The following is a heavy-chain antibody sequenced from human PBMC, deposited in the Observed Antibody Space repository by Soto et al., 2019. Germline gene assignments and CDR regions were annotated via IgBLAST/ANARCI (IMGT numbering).Heavy chain of an antibody. D-gene: IGHD3-10*01. CDR1: GFTFSSYA. Sequence: GGSLRLSCAASGFTFSSYAMSWVRQAPGKGLEWVSAISGSGGSTYYADSVKGRFTISRDNSKNTLYLQMNSLRAEDTAVYYCAKGGLWFAELFRWGAFDIWGQGTMVTVSS. CDR3: AKGGLWFAELFRWGAFDI. CDR2: ISGSGGST. V-gene: IGHV3-23*01. J-gene: IGHJ3*02.